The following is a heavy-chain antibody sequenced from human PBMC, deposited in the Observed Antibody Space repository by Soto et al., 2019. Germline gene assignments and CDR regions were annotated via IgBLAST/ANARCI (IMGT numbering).Heavy chain of an antibody. CDR1: RCRFSSFG. J-gene: IGHJ3*02. V-gene: IGHV1-69*13. Sequence: SVKVSCKASRCRFSSFGITCVRKPTGQGLEWMGRIIPNYGVPKYAQNFQVRVTFKVDASTNTAHMELSGLRFEDRAVYYCAAAGSRDINSGAYDIGGQGTMVTVSS. D-gene: IGHD6-25*01. CDR2: IIPNYGVP. CDR3: AAAGSRDINSGAYDI.